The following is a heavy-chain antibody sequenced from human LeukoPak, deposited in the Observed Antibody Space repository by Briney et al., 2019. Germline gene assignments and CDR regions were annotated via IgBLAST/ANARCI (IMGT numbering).Heavy chain of an antibody. CDR1: GYTFTSYG. J-gene: IGHJ4*02. CDR3: AWLLYDYVWGSYRYYFDY. V-gene: IGHV1-18*01. Sequence: ASVKVSCKASGYTFTSYGISLVRQAPGQGLEWMGWISAYNGNTNYAQKLQGRVTMTTDTSTSTAYMELRSLRSDDTAVYYCAWLLYDYVWGSYRYYFDYWGQGTLVTVSS. CDR2: ISAYNGNT. D-gene: IGHD3-16*02.